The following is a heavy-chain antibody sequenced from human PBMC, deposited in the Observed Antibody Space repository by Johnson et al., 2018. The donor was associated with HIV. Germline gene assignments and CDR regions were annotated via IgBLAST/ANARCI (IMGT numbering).Heavy chain of an antibody. V-gene: IGHV3-9*01. J-gene: IGHJ3*01. CDR3: AGLREARPRSFDV. Sequence: QLVESGGGFIQAGRSLRLSCAASGFTFDDYAMHWVRQAPGKGLEWVSGLSWNSGTVAYADSVKGRFTISRDNAKNSLYLQMNSLRAEDTAVYYVAGLREARPRSFDVWGQGTMVTVSS. CDR2: LSWNSGTV. CDR1: GFTFDDYA. D-gene: IGHD6-6*01.